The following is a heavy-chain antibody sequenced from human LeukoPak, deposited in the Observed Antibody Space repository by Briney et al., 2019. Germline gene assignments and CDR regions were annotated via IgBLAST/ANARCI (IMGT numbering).Heavy chain of an antibody. CDR3: ARGRYSYGWGYYYYYGMDV. Sequence: SVKVSCKASGGTFSSYAISWVRQAPGQGLEWMGGIIPIFGTANYAQKFQGGVTITADESTSTAYMELSSLRSEDTAVYYCARGRYSYGWGYYYYYGMDVWGQGTTVTVSS. J-gene: IGHJ6*02. D-gene: IGHD5-18*01. V-gene: IGHV1-69*01. CDR1: GGTFSSYA. CDR2: IIPIFGTA.